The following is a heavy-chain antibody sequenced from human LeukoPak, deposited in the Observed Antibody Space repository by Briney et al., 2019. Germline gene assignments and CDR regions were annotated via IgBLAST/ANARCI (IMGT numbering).Heavy chain of an antibody. J-gene: IGHJ4*02. CDR3: ARPATSGTYYSAFDY. Sequence: PSEPLSLTCTVSGGSISSSNYYWGRVRQPPGKGLEWIGTVYYSGSTNYNPSLKSRVTISADMPKNHFSLKVSSGTAADTAVYYCARPATSGTYYSAFDYWGQGTLVTVSS. V-gene: IGHV4-39*02. CDR2: VYYSGST. CDR1: GGSISSSNYY. D-gene: IGHD3-22*01.